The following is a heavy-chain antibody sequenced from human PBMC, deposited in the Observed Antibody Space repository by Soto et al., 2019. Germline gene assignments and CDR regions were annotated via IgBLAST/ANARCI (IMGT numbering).Heavy chain of an antibody. V-gene: IGHV4-39*01. D-gene: IGHD3-22*01. CDR1: GGSTDRSNYY. J-gene: IGHJ4*02. CDR3: ARHFVAVVIKGWGY. CDR2: TYYNGNA. Sequence: SETLSLTCTVSGGSTDRSNYYWDWIRQPPGKGLEWIGTTYYNGNAYYNPSLKSRVTMSVDTSKNQFSLKLISVTAADTAVYYCARHFVAVVIKGWGYWGQGTLVTVS.